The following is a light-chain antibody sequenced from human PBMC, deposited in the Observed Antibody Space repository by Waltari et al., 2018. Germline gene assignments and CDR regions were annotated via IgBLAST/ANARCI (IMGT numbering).Light chain of an antibody. J-gene: IGLJ3*02. CDR1: SSDVGIYDY. CDR3: GSYAGSKILL. V-gene: IGLV2-8*01. Sequence: QSALTQPPSASGSPGQSVTISCTGTSSDVGIYDYVSWYQQRPGKAPKLISYAVTERPSGVPDRFSGSKSGNTASLTVFGLQTEDEGTYYCGSYAGSKILLFGGGTELTVL. CDR2: AVT.